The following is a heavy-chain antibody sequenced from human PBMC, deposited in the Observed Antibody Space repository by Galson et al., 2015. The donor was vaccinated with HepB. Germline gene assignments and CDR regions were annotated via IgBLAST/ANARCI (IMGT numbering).Heavy chain of an antibody. CDR2: ISSSSSYT. D-gene: IGHD3-3*01. V-gene: IGHV3-11*05. CDR3: AKDHGLGWSRSYFDY. Sequence: SLRLSCAASGLTFSDYYMSWIRQAPGKGLEWVSYISSSSSYTNYADPVKGRFTISRDNAKNSLYLQMNSLRAEDTALYYCAKDHGLGWSRSYFDYWGQGTLVTVSS. CDR1: GLTFSDYY. J-gene: IGHJ4*02.